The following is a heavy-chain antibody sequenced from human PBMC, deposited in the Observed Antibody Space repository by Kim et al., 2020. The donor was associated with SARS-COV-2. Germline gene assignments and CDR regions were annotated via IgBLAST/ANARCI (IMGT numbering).Heavy chain of an antibody. CDR3: AREIEIFGVMGRFMDV. CDR2: IWYDGVKK. J-gene: IGHJ6*03. D-gene: IGHD3-3*01. CDR1: GFTFSDTG. Sequence: GGSLRLSCETSGFTFSDTGMHWVRQAPGKGLELVADIWYDGVKKFYAESVKGRFIVSRDNSKNTVYLEMNSLKVEDTGVYYCAREIEIFGVMGRFMDVWGKGTTVTVSS. V-gene: IGHV3-33*01.